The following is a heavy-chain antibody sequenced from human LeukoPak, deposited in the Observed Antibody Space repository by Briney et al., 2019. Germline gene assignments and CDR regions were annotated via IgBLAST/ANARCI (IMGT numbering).Heavy chain of an antibody. D-gene: IGHD3-9*01. Sequence: GGSLSLSCAASGFTFSSYSMNWVRQAPGKGLEWVSSISSSSSYIYYADSVKGRFTISRDNAKNSLYLQMNSLRAEDTAVYYCARDGEYDILTGYYGMDVWGQGTTVTVSS. V-gene: IGHV3-21*01. CDR2: ISSSSSYI. CDR3: ARDGEYDILTGYYGMDV. CDR1: GFTFSSYS. J-gene: IGHJ6*02.